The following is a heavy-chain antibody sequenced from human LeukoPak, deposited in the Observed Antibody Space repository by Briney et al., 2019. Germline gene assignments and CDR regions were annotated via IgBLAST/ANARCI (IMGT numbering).Heavy chain of an antibody. CDR3: AKDKGYCSSTSCYTIFDY. J-gene: IGHJ4*02. V-gene: IGHV3-23*01. CDR1: GFTFSSYA. Sequence: GGSLRLSCAASGFTFSSYAMSWVRQAPGKGLEWVSAISGSGGSTYYADSVKGRFTISRDNSKNTLCLQMNSLRAEDTAVYYCAKDKGYCSSTSCYTIFDYWGQGTLVTVSS. D-gene: IGHD2-2*02. CDR2: ISGSGGST.